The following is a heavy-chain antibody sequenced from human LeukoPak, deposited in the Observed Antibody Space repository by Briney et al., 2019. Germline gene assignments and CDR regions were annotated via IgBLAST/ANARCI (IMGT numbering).Heavy chain of an antibody. D-gene: IGHD2-21*02. V-gene: IGHV1-69*13. J-gene: IGHJ4*02. Sequence: EASVKVSCKASGGTFSSYAISWVRQAPGQGLEWMGGIIPIFGTANYAQKFQGRVTITADESTSTADMELSSLRSEDTAVYYCARSNCGGDCYSFNYWGQGTLVTVSS. CDR3: ARSNCGGDCYSFNY. CDR1: GGTFSSYA. CDR2: IIPIFGTA.